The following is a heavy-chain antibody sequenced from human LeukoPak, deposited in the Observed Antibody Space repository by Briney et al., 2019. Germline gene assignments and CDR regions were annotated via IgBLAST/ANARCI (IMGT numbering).Heavy chain of an antibody. CDR2: ISAYNGNT. D-gene: IGHD3-16*01. CDR3: ARAQRVMGNNWFDP. V-gene: IGHV1-18*01. Sequence: ASVKVSCKASGYKFDTNGITYGVTWVRQAPGQGLEWMGWISAYNGNTNYAQKLQGRVTMTTDTSTSTAYMELRSLRSDDTAVYYCARAQRVMGNNWFDPWGQGTLVTVSS. J-gene: IGHJ5*02. CDR1: GYKFDTNGITYG.